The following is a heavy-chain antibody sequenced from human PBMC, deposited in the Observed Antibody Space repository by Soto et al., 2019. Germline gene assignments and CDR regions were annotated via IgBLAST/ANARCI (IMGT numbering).Heavy chain of an antibody. CDR3: VVAAQPYYFDY. CDR2: INPDNGNT. J-gene: IGHJ4*02. Sequence: ASVKVSCKASGYTFTRSGISWVRQAPGQGLEWLGWINPDNGNTNYAQKLQGRVTMTTDTSTSTAYMELRSLRSDDTAVYYCVVAAQPYYFDYWGQGTLVTVSS. CDR1: GYTFTRSG. V-gene: IGHV1-18*01. D-gene: IGHD2-15*01.